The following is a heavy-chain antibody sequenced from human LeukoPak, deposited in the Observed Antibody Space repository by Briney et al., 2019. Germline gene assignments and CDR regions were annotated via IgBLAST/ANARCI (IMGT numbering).Heavy chain of an antibody. CDR2: IYYSGST. CDR1: GGSISSGGYY. J-gene: IGHJ3*02. D-gene: IGHD3-10*01. V-gene: IGHV4-31*03. Sequence: SETLSHTCTVSGGSISSGGYYWSWIRQHPGKGLEWIGYIYYSGSTYYNPSLKSRVTISVDTSKNQFSLKLSSVTAADTAVYYCARTRLMVRGPNGAFDIWGQGTMVTVSS. CDR3: ARTRLMVRGPNGAFDI.